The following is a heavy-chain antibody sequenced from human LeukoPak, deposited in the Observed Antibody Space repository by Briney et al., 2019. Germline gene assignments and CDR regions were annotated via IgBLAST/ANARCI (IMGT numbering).Heavy chain of an antibody. Sequence: GGSLRLSCAASGFTFSNAWMSWFRQAPGKGLEWVARIKSKTDDGTTDYDAPVKGRFTISSDDSKNTLYLQMNRMKPEDTAVYYCTSDRGWLHCKATTFDYWGQGTVVTVSS. V-gene: IGHV3-15*01. CDR2: IKSKTDDGTT. J-gene: IGHJ4*02. CDR1: GFTFSNAW. CDR3: TSDRGWLHCKATTFDY. D-gene: IGHD5-12*01.